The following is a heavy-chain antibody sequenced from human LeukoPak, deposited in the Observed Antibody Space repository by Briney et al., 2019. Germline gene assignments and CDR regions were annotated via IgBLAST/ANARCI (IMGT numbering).Heavy chain of an antibody. D-gene: IGHD6-6*01. V-gene: IGHV3-7*01. CDR3: ARDIGLRKAAPPGWFDP. J-gene: IGHJ5*02. CDR2: IKQDGSEK. Sequence: AGGSLRLSCAASGFTFSSYWMNWVRQAPGKGLEWVASIKQDGSEKYCVDSVKGRFTISRDNANNSLYLQMNSLRADDTAVYYCARDIGLRKAAPPGWFDPWGQGALVTVSS. CDR1: GFTFSSYW.